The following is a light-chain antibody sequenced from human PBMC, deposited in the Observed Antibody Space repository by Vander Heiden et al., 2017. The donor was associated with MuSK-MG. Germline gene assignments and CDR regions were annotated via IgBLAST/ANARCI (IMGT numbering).Light chain of an antibody. CDR1: ALPKKY. Sequence: SYQLTRPPSVSVSAGQTARILCSGDALPKKYTSWYQQKSGLAPLLVIYEDRKRPSEIPERFSGSASGTTATLTITGAQVEDEADYYCYSTDSSGDHVVFGGGTKLTVL. V-gene: IGLV3-10*01. CDR3: YSTDSSGDHVV. CDR2: EDR. J-gene: IGLJ3*02.